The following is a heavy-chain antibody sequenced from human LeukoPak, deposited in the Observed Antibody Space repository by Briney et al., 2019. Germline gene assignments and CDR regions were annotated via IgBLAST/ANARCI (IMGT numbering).Heavy chain of an antibody. CDR1: GGSISSYY. D-gene: IGHD5-18*01. CDR3: ARDGRGYSYGYSFGWFDP. J-gene: IGHJ5*02. CDR2: IYYSGST. V-gene: IGHV4-59*01. Sequence: PSETLSLTCTVSGGSISSYYWSWIRKPPGKGQEGIGYIYYSGSTNYNPSLKSRVTISVDTSKNQFSLKLSSVTAADTAVYYCARDGRGYSYGYSFGWFDPWGQGTLVTVSS.